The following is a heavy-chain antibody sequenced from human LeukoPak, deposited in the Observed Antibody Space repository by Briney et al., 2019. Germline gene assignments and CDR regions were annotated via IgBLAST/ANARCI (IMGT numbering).Heavy chain of an antibody. CDR1: GGSISSYY. CDR2: IYISGSGST. Sequence: SETLSLTCTVSGGSISSYYWSWIRQPAGKGLEWIGRIYISGSGSTNYNPSLKSRVTMSVDTSKNQFSLKLSSVTAADTAVYYCARQYSDILTGYHRGELYWYFDLWGRGTLVTVSS. D-gene: IGHD3-9*01. V-gene: IGHV4-4*07. CDR3: ARQYSDILTGYHRGELYWYFDL. J-gene: IGHJ2*01.